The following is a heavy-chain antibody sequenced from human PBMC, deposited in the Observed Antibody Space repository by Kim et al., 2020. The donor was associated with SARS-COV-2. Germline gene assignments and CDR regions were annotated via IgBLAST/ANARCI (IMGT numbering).Heavy chain of an antibody. CDR3: STHRPGGPSGGRGYCSGSSRDPSDY. J-gene: IGHJ4*02. Sequence: ASVKVSCKASGYTFTSYTMHWVRQAPGQRLEWMGWINAGNGDTKYSRNFQDRVTITRDTSATTAYMELSSLRPEDTAVYYCSTHRPGGPSGGRGYCSGSSRDPSDYWGQGTLVTVSS. CDR1: GYTFTSYT. D-gene: IGHD2-15*01. V-gene: IGHV1-3*01. CDR2: INAGNGDT.